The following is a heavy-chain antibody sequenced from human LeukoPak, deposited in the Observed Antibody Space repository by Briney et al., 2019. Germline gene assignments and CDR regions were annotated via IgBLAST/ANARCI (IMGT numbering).Heavy chain of an antibody. J-gene: IGHJ4*02. CDR3: AKEASSSWYYFDY. CDR1: GFTFSSYS. V-gene: IGHV3-23*01. D-gene: IGHD6-13*01. Sequence: GGSLRLSCAASGFTFSSYSMNWVRQAPGEGVEWGSTIIGSGGSAYYADSVKGRFTISRDNSKNTLYLQMNSLRAEDTAVYYCAKEASSSWYYFDYWGQGTLVTVSS. CDR2: IIGSGGSA.